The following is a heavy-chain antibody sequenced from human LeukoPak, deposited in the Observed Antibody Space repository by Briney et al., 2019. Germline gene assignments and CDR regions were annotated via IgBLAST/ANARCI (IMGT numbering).Heavy chain of an antibody. D-gene: IGHD2-2*01. V-gene: IGHV3-7*05. CDR1: GFTFSSYW. Sequence: GGSLRLSCEVSGFTFSSYWMSWVRQAPGKGLEWVANINQDGSEKYYVDSVKGRFTISRDNAKNSLYLQMNSLRAEDTAVYYCTSGSRLVVVPAAIPRWSRGMDVWGQGTTVTVSS. CDR3: TSGSRLVVVPAAIPRWSRGMDV. CDR2: INQDGSEK. J-gene: IGHJ6*02.